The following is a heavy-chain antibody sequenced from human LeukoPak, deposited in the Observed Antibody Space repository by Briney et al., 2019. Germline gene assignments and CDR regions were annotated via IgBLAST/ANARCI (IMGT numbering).Heavy chain of an antibody. Sequence: GRSLRLSCAASGLTFSSYSMNWVRQAPGKGLEWVSYISSSSSTIYYADSVKGRFTISRDNTKNSLYLQMNSLRAEDTAVFYCARVYSSLGLDYWGQGTLVTVSS. CDR3: ARVYSSLGLDY. V-gene: IGHV3-48*04. CDR1: GLTFSSYS. D-gene: IGHD6-13*01. CDR2: ISSSSSTI. J-gene: IGHJ4*02.